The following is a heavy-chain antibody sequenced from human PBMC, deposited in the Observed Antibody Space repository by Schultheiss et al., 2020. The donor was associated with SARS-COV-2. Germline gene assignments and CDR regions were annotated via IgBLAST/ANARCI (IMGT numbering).Heavy chain of an antibody. CDR2: MNPNTGNT. Sequence: ASVKVSCKASGYTFTNYDINWVRQATGQGLEWMGWMNPNTGNTGYAQEFQGRVTMTRNTAISTAYMELTSLRSDDTAVYYCARGKVAGGLPDHWGQGTLVTVSS. D-gene: IGHD6-13*01. CDR3: ARGKVAGGLPDH. CDR1: GYTFTNYD. J-gene: IGHJ4*02. V-gene: IGHV1-8*01.